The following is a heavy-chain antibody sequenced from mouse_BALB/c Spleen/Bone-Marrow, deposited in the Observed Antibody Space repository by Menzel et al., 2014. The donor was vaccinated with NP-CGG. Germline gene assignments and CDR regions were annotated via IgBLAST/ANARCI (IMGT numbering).Heavy chain of an antibody. J-gene: IGHJ3*01. Sequence: EVQLQQSGPELMKPGASVKISCKASGYSFTSYYMHWVKQSHGKSLEWIGYIDPFNGDTNYNQKFKGEATLTVDKSSSTAYMHLSSLTSEDSAVYYCARRVITTGPGFAYWGQGTLVTVSA. CDR3: ARRVITTGPGFAY. CDR2: IDPFNGDT. V-gene: IGHV1S135*01. CDR1: GYSFTSYY. D-gene: IGHD2-4*01.